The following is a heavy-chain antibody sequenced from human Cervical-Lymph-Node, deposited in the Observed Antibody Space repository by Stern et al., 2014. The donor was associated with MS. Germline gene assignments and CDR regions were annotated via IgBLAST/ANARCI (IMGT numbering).Heavy chain of an antibody. CDR3: AGGTFDWLLSFDY. CDR2: ISSSSSYI. CDR1: GFTFSSYS. V-gene: IGHV3-21*01. J-gene: IGHJ4*02. Sequence: EVQLVESGGGLVKPGGSLRLSCAASGFTFSSYSMNWVRQAPGKGLEWVSSISSSSSYIYYADSVKGRFTISRDNAKNSLYLQMNSLRAEDTAVYYCAGGTFDWLLSFDYWGQGTLVTVSS. D-gene: IGHD3-9*01.